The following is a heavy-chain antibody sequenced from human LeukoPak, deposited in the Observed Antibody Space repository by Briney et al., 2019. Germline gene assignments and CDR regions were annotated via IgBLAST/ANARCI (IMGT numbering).Heavy chain of an antibody. J-gene: IGHJ4*02. CDR2: ISPDGTHT. D-gene: IGHD1-26*01. V-gene: IGHV3-74*01. CDR3: ARDMWGAFDY. CDR1: GFTFSAYW. Sequence: GGSLRLSCAASGFTFSAYWMHWVRRAPGKGPVWVSRISPDGTHTYYADSVKGRFTVSRDNAKNTLYLQISSLRAEDTAVYYSARDMWGAFDYWGRGTLVTVSS.